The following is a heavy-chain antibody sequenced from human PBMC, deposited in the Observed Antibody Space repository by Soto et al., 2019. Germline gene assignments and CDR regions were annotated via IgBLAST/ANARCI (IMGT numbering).Heavy chain of an antibody. Sequence: PSETLYLTCTVSCGSISSGGYYWSWIRQHPGTGLEWIGYISYSGSTYYNPSLKSRVTISVDTSKNQFSLKLSSVTAADTAVYYCACIFSGGYGYGFYYYGMDVWGQGTTVTVSS. CDR1: CGSISSGGYY. J-gene: IGHJ6*02. V-gene: IGHV4-31*08. D-gene: IGHD5-18*01. CDR3: ACIFSGGYGYGFYYYGMDV. CDR2: ISYSGST.